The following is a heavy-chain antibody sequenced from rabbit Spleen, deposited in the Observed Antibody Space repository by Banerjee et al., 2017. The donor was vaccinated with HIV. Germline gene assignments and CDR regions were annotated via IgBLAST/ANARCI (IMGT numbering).Heavy chain of an antibody. CDR3: ARFYAGYGDFGYAAM. D-gene: IGHD7-1*01. J-gene: IGHJ4*01. Sequence: QSLEESGGDLVKPGTSLTLTCTASGLSFISGYYMCWVRQAPGKGLEWIACIGAGSGGTTYYANWAKGRFTISKTSSTTVTLQMTSLTVADTATYFCARFYAGYGDFGYAAMWGQGTLVTVS. V-gene: IGHV1S40*01. CDR1: GLSFISGYY. CDR2: IGAGSGGTT.